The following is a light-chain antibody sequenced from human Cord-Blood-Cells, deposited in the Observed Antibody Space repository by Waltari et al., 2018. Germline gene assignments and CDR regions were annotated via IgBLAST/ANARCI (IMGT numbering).Light chain of an antibody. J-gene: IGKJ1*01. CDR1: QGISNY. CDR3: QKYNSAPWT. V-gene: IGKV1-27*01. Sequence: DIQMTQSPSSLSASVGDRVTITCRPSQGISNYLAWYQQKPGRVPKLLIYSASTLQSGFPSRFSGSGSGTDFTLTISSLQPEDVATYYCQKYNSAPWTFGQGTKVEIK. CDR2: SAS.